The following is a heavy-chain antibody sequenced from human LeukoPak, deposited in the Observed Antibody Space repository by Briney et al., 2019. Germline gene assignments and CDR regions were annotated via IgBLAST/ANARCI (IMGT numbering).Heavy chain of an antibody. V-gene: IGHV1-18*01. Sequence: ASVKVSCNASGYTFTSYGISWVRQAPGQGLEWMGWISAYNGNTNYAQKLQGRVTMTTDTSTSTAYMELRSLRSDDTAVYYCARDGYYCSGGSCYNWFDPWGQGTLVTVSS. CDR2: ISAYNGNT. CDR1: GYTFTSYG. D-gene: IGHD2-15*01. J-gene: IGHJ5*02. CDR3: ARDGYYCSGGSCYNWFDP.